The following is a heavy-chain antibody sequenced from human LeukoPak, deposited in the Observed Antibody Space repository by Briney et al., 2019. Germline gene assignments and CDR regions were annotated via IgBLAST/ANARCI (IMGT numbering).Heavy chain of an antibody. D-gene: IGHD3-3*01. Sequence: ASVKVSCKASGYTFTSYGISWVRQAPGQGLEWMGWISAYNGNTNYAQKLQGRVTMTTDTSTSTAYMELRSLRSEDTAVYYCVRDTIFGVVMTYYFDYWGQGTLVTVSS. CDR2: ISAYNGNT. CDR3: VRDTIFGVVMTYYFDY. CDR1: GYTFTSYG. J-gene: IGHJ4*02. V-gene: IGHV1-18*01.